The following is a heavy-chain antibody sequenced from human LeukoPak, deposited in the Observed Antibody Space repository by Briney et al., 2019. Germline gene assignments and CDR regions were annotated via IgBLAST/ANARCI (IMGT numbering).Heavy chain of an antibody. CDR3: ARQSMGFDY. J-gene: IGHJ4*02. CDR1: GFTFNNNW. V-gene: IGHV3-7*01. D-gene: IGHD2-8*01. CDR2: IKQDGSEK. Sequence: PGGSLRLSCVASGFTFNNNWMSWVRQAPGKGLEWVANIKQDGSEKYYVDSVKGRFTISRDNAKNSLYLQMSSLRAEDTAVYYCARQSMGFDYWGQGTLVTVSS.